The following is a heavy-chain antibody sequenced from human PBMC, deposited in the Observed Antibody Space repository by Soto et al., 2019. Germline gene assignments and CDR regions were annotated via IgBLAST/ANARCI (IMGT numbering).Heavy chain of an antibody. CDR2: ISSNGGST. CDR3: ARGHHTLQQLAPRDY. J-gene: IGHJ4*02. CDR1: GFTFSSYA. D-gene: IGHD6-13*01. V-gene: IGHV3-64D*08. Sequence: GGSLRLSCSASGFTFSSYAVHWVRQAPGKGLEYVSGISSNGGSTYYADSVKGRFTISRDNSKNTLYLQMSSLRAEDTAVYYCARGHHTLQQLAPRDYWGQGTLVTVSS.